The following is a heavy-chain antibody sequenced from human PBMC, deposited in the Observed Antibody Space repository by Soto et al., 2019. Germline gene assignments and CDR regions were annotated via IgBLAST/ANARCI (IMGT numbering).Heavy chain of an antibody. CDR3: ARDNYYDSSGYYPGAFDI. CDR1: GYTFTSYA. CDR2: INAGNGNI. V-gene: IGHV1-3*01. Sequence: GASVKVSCKASGYTFTSYAMHWVRQAPGQRLEWMGWINAGNGNIKYSQKFQGRVTITRDTSASTAYMELSSLRSEDTAVYYCARDNYYDSSGYYPGAFDIWGQGTMVTVSS. J-gene: IGHJ3*02. D-gene: IGHD3-22*01.